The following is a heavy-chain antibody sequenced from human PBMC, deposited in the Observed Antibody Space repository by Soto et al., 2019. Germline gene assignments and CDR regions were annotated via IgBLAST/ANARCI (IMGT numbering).Heavy chain of an antibody. CDR1: GGTFSSYT. CDR3: GRDSGYSGGWPDPRGGGGEYFQH. D-gene: IGHD6-19*01. CDR2: IIPILGIA. J-gene: IGHJ1*01. V-gene: IGHV1-69*08. Sequence: QVQLVQSGAEVKKPGSSVKVSCKASGGTFSSYTISWVRQAPGQGLEWMGRIIPILGIANYAQKFQGRVTITADKSTSTAYRGRSSLRSEDPAVYYCGRDSGYSGGWPDPRGGGGEYFQHWGQGTLVTVSS.